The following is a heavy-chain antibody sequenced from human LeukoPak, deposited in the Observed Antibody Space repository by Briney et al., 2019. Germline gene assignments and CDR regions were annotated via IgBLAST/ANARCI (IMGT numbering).Heavy chain of an antibody. D-gene: IGHD3-10*01. CDR3: ARDDSSYGSGFDY. J-gene: IGHJ4*02. Sequence: GASVKVSCKASGGTFSSYAISWVRQAPGQGLEWMGGIIPIFGTANYAQKFQGRVTITADESTNTAYMELSSLRSEDTAVYYCARDDSSYGSGFDYWGQGTLVTVSS. V-gene: IGHV1-69*13. CDR2: IIPIFGTA. CDR1: GGTFSSYA.